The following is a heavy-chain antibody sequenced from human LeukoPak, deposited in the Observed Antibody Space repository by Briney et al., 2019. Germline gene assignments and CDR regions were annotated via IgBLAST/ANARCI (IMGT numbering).Heavy chain of an antibody. V-gene: IGHV3-73*01. CDR1: GFTFSGSA. Sequence: GGSLRLSCAASGFTFSGSAMHWVRQASGKGLEWVGHIGNKASNYATDYAPSLKGRFTISRDDSKDTAYLQVNSLKPEDTAVYYCTGNYDSWTGLNYWGLGTLVTVSS. D-gene: IGHD3-3*01. J-gene: IGHJ4*02. CDR3: TGNYDSWTGLNY. CDR2: IGNKASNYAT.